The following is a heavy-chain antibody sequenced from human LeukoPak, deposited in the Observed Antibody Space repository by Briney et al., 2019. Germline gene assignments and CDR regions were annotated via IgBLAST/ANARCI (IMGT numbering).Heavy chain of an antibody. CDR1: GDSVSSNSTA. D-gene: IGHD2-2*02. CDR3: ARTNTHYPLYWFDP. Sequence: SQTLSLTCAISGDSVSSNSTAWNWLRQSPSRGLEWLGRTYYWSKWYNDYAVSVKSRITINPDTSKNQFSLQLNSVTPEDTAVYYCARTNTHYPLYWFDPWGQGTLVTVSS. V-gene: IGHV6-1*01. CDR2: TYYWSKWYN. J-gene: IGHJ5*02.